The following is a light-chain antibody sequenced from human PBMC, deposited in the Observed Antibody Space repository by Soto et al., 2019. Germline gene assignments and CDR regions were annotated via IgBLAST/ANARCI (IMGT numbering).Light chain of an antibody. CDR2: WAS. Sequence: DIVMTQSPDSLAVSLGERATINCKSSQSILYSSNNKNQLAWYQQKPGQPPKLLIYWASTRESGVPDRFSGSESGTDFTLTISSQQPEDVAVYFCQQYNSPPYTFGQGTKLEI. V-gene: IGKV4-1*01. J-gene: IGKJ2*01. CDR1: QSILYSSNNKNQ. CDR3: QQYNSPPYT.